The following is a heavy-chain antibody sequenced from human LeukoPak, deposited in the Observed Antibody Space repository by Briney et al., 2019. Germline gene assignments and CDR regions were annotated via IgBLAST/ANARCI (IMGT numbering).Heavy chain of an antibody. CDR3: ARDRYSNSFYYYYAMDV. V-gene: IGHV4-34*01. J-gene: IGHJ6*02. CDR2: INHRGST. D-gene: IGHD4-11*01. CDR1: GGSFSGQY. Sequence: KSSETLSLTCAVFGGSFSGQYWSWIRQPPGKGLEWIAEINHRGSTTYNPSLKSRVTISVDTSKSQFSLKVRSLTAADTAVYYCARDRYSNSFYYYYAMDVWGQGTTVTVSS.